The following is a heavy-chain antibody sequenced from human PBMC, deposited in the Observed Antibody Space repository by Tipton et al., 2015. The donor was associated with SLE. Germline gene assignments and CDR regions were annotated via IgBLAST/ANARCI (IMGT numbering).Heavy chain of an antibody. CDR1: GYTFTNYW. D-gene: IGHD1-26*01. CDR2: IYPGDSNT. CDR3: ARLGGSHNWFDP. Sequence: QLVQSGAEVRKPGESLKISCRGSGYTFTNYWIAWVRQMPGKGLEWMGSIYPGDSNTRYSPSFQGQVTISADMSISAAYLQWRSLKASDRAMYYCARLGGSHNWFDPWGQGTLVTVSS. J-gene: IGHJ5*02. V-gene: IGHV5-51*03.